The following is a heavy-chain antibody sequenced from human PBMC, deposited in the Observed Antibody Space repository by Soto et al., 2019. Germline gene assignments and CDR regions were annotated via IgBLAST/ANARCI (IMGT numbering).Heavy chain of an antibody. J-gene: IGHJ4*02. CDR1: GFPFSTYG. Sequence: GGSLRLSCAASGFPFSTYGMHWVRQAPGKGLEWVALIWFDGSNKYYADSVKGRFTISRDNSKNTLYLQMNSLRAEDTAVYYCARVTPPPEDDSSGRPWYWGQGTLVTVSS. D-gene: IGHD6-19*01. CDR3: ARVTPPPEDDSSGRPWY. V-gene: IGHV3-33*01. CDR2: IWFDGSNK.